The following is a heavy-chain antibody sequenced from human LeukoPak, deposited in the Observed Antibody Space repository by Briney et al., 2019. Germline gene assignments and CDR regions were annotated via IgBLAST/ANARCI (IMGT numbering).Heavy chain of an antibody. D-gene: IGHD2-8*02. V-gene: IGHV4-39*07. Sequence: LETLSLTCTVSGGSISSSSYYWGWIRPPPGKGLEWIGSIYYSGSTYYNPSLKSRVTISVDTSKNQFSLKLSSVTAADTAVYYCARDDGEDTLVFDYWGQGTLLTVSS. CDR3: ARDDGEDTLVFDY. CDR2: IYYSGST. CDR1: GGSISSSSYY. J-gene: IGHJ4*02.